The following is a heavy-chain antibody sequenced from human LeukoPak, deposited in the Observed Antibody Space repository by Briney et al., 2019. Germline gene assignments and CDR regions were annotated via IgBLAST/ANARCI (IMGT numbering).Heavy chain of an antibody. D-gene: IGHD2-2*01. Sequence: GESLKISCKGSGYSFTSYWIGWVRQMPGKGLEWMGIIYPGDSDTRYSPSFQGQVTISADKSISTAYLQWSSLKASDTAMYYCARHVVVVPETYYYYYYMDVWGKGTTVTVSS. V-gene: IGHV5-51*01. J-gene: IGHJ6*03. CDR3: ARHVVVVPETYYYYYYMDV. CDR1: GYSFTSYW. CDR2: IYPGDSDT.